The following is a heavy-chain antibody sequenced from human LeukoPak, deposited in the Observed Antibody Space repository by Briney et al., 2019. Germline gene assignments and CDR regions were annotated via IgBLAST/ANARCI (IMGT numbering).Heavy chain of an antibody. CDR2: INPSAGST. CDR3: ATGPTVTRLDY. J-gene: IGHJ4*02. Sequence: ASVKVSCKASGYTLTSYYMHWVRQAPGQGLEWMGIINPSAGSTSYTQTFQGRVTMTRDTSTSTVYLELSSLTSEDTAVYYCATGPTVTRLDYWGQGTLVTVSS. CDR1: GYTLTSYY. V-gene: IGHV1-46*01. D-gene: IGHD4-17*01.